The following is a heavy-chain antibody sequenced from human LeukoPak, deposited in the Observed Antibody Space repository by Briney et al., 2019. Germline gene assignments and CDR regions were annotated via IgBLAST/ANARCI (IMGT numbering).Heavy chain of an antibody. D-gene: IGHD3-22*01. V-gene: IGHV3-30*03. CDR2: ISYDGSNK. CDR1: GFTFSSYA. J-gene: IGHJ4*02. CDR3: ARDPWDDVSGFSGDY. Sequence: PGGSLRLSRAASGFTFSSYAMHWVRQAPGKGLEWVAVISYDGSNKYYADSVKGRFSISRDNSKNTLYLQMSSLRDEDTAVYYCARDPWDDVSGFSGDYWGQGTLVTVSS.